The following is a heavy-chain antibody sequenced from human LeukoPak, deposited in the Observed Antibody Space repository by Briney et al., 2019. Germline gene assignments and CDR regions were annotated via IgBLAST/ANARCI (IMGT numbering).Heavy chain of an antibody. CDR1: GFTFSSYG. CDR3: AKVAVGWVAFEH. V-gene: IGHV3-23*01. Sequence: GGSLRLSCAASGFTFSSYGMSWVRQAPGKGLEWVSAISDSGGATYYADSVKGRFTISRDNSKNTLYLQVNSLRSDDTAVYYCAKVAVGWVAFEHWGQGTLVTVSS. CDR2: ISDSGGAT. D-gene: IGHD2-15*01. J-gene: IGHJ4*02.